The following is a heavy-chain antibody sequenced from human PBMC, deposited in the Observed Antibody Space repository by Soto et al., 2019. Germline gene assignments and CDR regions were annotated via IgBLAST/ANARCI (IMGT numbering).Heavy chain of an antibody. J-gene: IGHJ5*02. D-gene: IGHD1-20*01. CDR1: GGTFSSYA. Sequence: QVHLEQSGAEVKKAGSSVKVSCKASGGTFSSYAISWVRQAPGEGLEWMGEIIPIFGTGNYAQKFQGRVTITADESTSTAYMELSSLRSEDTAVYYCARAITSSCPVGCWFDPWGQGTLVTVSS. CDR3: ARAITSSCPVGCWFDP. CDR2: IIPIFGTG. V-gene: IGHV1-69*12.